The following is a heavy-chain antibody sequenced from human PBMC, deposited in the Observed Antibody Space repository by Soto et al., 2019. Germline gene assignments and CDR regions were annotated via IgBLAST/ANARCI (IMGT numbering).Heavy chain of an antibody. Sequence: QVQLVQSGAEVKKPGASVKVSCKASGYTFTSYAMHWVRQAPGQRLEWMGWINAGNGNTKYSQKFQGRVTITRDTSASTAYMELSSLRSEDTAVYYCAMDRYYSDSSGSPTHYGMDVWGHGTTVTVSS. CDR3: AMDRYYSDSSGSPTHYGMDV. CDR1: GYTFTSYA. V-gene: IGHV1-3*01. CDR2: INAGNGNT. D-gene: IGHD3-22*01. J-gene: IGHJ6*02.